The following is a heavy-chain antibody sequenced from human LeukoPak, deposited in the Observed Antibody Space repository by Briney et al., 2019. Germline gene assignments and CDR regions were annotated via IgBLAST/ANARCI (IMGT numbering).Heavy chain of an antibody. D-gene: IGHD2-2*01. CDR1: GFTFSSYA. CDR2: ISSNGGST. CDR3: ARDAPYCSSTSCSSDF. J-gene: IGHJ4*02. Sequence: GGSLRLSCAASGFTFSSYAMHWVRQAPGKGLEYVSAISSNGGSTYYANSVKGRFTISRDNSKNTLYLQMGSLRAEDMAVYYCARDAPYCSSTSCSSDFWGQGTLVTVSS. V-gene: IGHV3-64*01.